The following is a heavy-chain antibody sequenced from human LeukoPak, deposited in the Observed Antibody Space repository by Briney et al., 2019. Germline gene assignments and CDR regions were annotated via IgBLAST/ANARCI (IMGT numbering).Heavy chain of an antibody. D-gene: IGHD6-19*01. Sequence: PGGSLRLSCAASGFTFSSYSMNWVRQAPGKGLEWVSSISSSSSYIYYADSVKGRFTISRDNAKNSLYLQMNSLRLEDTAVYYCANFVSSGTSGLTDAFDVWGQGTLVSVSS. CDR2: ISSSSSYI. V-gene: IGHV3-21*01. CDR1: GFTFSSYS. J-gene: IGHJ3*01. CDR3: ANFVSSGTSGLTDAFDV.